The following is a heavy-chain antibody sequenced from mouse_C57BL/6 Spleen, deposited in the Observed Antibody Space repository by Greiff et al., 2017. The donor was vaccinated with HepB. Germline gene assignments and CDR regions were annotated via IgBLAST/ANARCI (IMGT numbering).Heavy chain of an antibody. D-gene: IGHD3-2*02. V-gene: IGHV3-1*01. Sequence: EVQLQQSGPGMVKPSQSLSLTCTVTGYSITSGYDWHWIRHFPGNKLEWMGYISYSGSTNYNPSLKSRISITHDPSKNHVFLKLNSVTTEDTATYYCAREGDSSGWFAYWGQGTLVTVSA. CDR1: GYSITSGYD. CDR3: AREGDSSGWFAY. CDR2: ISYSGST. J-gene: IGHJ3*01.